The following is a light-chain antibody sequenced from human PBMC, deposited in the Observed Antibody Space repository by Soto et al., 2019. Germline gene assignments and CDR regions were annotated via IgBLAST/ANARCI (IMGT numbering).Light chain of an antibody. CDR2: SAY. V-gene: IGKV1-9*01. J-gene: IGKJ5*01. CDR3: QQLNSYPIT. CDR1: QGISSY. Sequence: IRLTQSPSSLSASVGDRVTITCRASQGISSYLVWYQQKAGKAPKLLIYSAYTLQSGVPSRFSGSGSGTDFTLTISSLQPEDFATYYCQQLNSYPITFGQGTRLEIK.